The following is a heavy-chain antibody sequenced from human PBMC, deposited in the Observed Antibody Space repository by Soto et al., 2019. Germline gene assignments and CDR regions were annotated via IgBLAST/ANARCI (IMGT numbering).Heavy chain of an antibody. V-gene: IGHV1-8*01. Sequence: ASVKVSCKASGYTFNNHHIYWVRQVTGQGLEWMGWVNPHSGYAGYAQKFQGRVAMTRTTSTSTAFMELSSLTSEDTAVYSCARAYSGTLDFDYWGQGTLVTVSS. J-gene: IGHJ4*02. CDR3: ARAYSGTLDFDY. CDR1: GYTFNNHH. D-gene: IGHD1-26*01. CDR2: VNPHSGYA.